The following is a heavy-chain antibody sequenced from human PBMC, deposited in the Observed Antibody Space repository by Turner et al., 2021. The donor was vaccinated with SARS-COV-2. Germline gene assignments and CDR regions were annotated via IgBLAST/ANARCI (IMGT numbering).Heavy chain of an antibody. J-gene: IGHJ4*02. CDR1: GFTLDDYV. Sequence: EVQLVESGGGVVQTGGSLRLSCEASGFTLDDYVMHWVRQAPGKGLEWVALISGDGGGTYYVDSVKGRFTISRDNSKNSLYLQMNSLRTEDTALYYCAKDPGYCSGGSCYSRTYFDYWGQGTLVTVSS. CDR3: AKDPGYCSGGSCYSRTYFDY. CDR2: ISGDGGGT. V-gene: IGHV3-43*02. D-gene: IGHD2-15*01.